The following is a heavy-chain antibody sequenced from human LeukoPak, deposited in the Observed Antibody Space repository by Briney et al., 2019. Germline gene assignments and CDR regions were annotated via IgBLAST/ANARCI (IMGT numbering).Heavy chain of an antibody. CDR1: GFSLSNYW. J-gene: IGHJ3*02. D-gene: IGHD1-26*01. CDR3: VKDMSGSNDAFDI. V-gene: IGHV3-9*03. Sequence: GGSLRLSCAASGFSLSNYWMHWVRQAPGKGLEWVARISWNSVRVDYADSVKGRFTIARDNAKNSLYLQMNSLRAEDMALYYCVKDMSGSNDAFDIWGQGTMVTVSS. CDR2: ISWNSVRV.